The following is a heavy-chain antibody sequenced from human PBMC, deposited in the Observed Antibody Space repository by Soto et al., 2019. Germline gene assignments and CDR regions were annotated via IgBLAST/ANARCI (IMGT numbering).Heavy chain of an antibody. D-gene: IGHD6-13*01. Sequence: PGGSLRLSCAASGFTFSSYAMHWVRQAPGKGLEWVAVISYDGSNKYYADSVKGRFTISRDNSKNTLYLQMNSLRAEDTAVYYCARDLGLIADRGQIDWGQGTLVTVSS. CDR3: ARDLGLIADRGQID. CDR1: GFTFSSYA. V-gene: IGHV3-30-3*01. J-gene: IGHJ4*02. CDR2: ISYDGSNK.